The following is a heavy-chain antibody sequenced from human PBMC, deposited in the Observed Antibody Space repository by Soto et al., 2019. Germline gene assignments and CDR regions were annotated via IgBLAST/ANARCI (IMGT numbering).Heavy chain of an antibody. CDR2: IYHNGNT. V-gene: IGHV4-30-2*01. CDR1: GGSISSGDNS. Sequence: QLQLQESGSGLVKPSQTLSLTCAVSGGSISSGDNSWSWIRQPPGKGLEWIGYIYHNGNTYYNPSLNSRATVSVDRSKNQFSLRLTSVTAADTAVYFCARRRIPSGYDDFFDVWGPGILVTVSS. CDR3: ARRRIPSGYDDFFDV. D-gene: IGHD5-12*01. J-gene: IGHJ4*02.